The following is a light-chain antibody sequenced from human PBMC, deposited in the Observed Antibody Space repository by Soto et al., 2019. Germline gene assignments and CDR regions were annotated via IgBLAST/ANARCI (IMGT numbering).Light chain of an antibody. Sequence: DIHMTQSPSSLSASVWDRVTITCQASQDISNYLNWYQQKPGKAPKLLIYDASNLETGVPSRFSGSGSGTDFTFTISSLQPEDIATYYCQQYDNLPITFGQGTRLEIK. CDR1: QDISNY. CDR2: DAS. J-gene: IGKJ5*01. V-gene: IGKV1-33*01. CDR3: QQYDNLPIT.